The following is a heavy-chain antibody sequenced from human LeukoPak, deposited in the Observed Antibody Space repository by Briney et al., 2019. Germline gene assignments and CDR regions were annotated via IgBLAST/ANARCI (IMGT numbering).Heavy chain of an antibody. V-gene: IGHV5-51*01. CDR1: GYSFMTYW. D-gene: IGHD3-22*01. CDR3: ARLSVIDTFDI. Sequence: GESLKISCQASGYSFMTYWIGWVRQMPGKGLEWMAIIYPGDSDTKYSPSFQGQVTISADKSINTAYLHWRSLKASDTAMYYCARLSVIDTFDIWGLGTVVTVSS. CDR2: IYPGDSDT. J-gene: IGHJ3*02.